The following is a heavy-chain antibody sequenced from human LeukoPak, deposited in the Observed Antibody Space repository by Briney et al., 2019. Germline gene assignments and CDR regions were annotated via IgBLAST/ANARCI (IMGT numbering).Heavy chain of an antibody. V-gene: IGHV3-33*08. D-gene: IGHD4-17*01. Sequence: GGSLRLSCAVSGFTVSSNYMSWVRQAPGKGLEWVAVIWYDGSNKYYADSVKGRLTISRDNSKNTLYLQMNSLRAEDTAVYYCARADQDYGDFPDAFDIWGQGTMVTVSS. CDR1: GFTVSSNY. J-gene: IGHJ3*02. CDR3: ARADQDYGDFPDAFDI. CDR2: IWYDGSNK.